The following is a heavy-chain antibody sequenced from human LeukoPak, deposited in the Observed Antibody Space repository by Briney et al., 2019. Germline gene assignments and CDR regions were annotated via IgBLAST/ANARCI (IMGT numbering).Heavy chain of an antibody. Sequence: TGGSLRLSCAASGFTFSSYAIHWVRQAPGQGLEWVAVISYDGSNKYYADSVKGRFTIFRDNSKNTLYLQMNSLRAEDTAVYYCARGISGSGYYHFDYWGQGTLVTVSS. CDR3: ARGISGSGYYHFDY. CDR2: ISYDGSNK. CDR1: GFTFSSYA. D-gene: IGHD3-3*01. J-gene: IGHJ4*02. V-gene: IGHV3-30*04.